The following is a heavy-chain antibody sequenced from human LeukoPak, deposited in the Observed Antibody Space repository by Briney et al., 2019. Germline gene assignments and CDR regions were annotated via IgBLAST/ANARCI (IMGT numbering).Heavy chain of an antibody. CDR2: INTDGTST. Sequence: GGSLRLSCVASGFSFRNYGMYWVRQAPGKGLVWVSHINTDGTSTNYADSVKGRFTVSRDNAKKTLYLQMNTLRVEDTAVYYCARDLWIGDYWGQGTLVTVSS. CDR1: GFSFRNYG. V-gene: IGHV3-74*01. CDR3: ARDLWIGDY. D-gene: IGHD2-21*01. J-gene: IGHJ4*02.